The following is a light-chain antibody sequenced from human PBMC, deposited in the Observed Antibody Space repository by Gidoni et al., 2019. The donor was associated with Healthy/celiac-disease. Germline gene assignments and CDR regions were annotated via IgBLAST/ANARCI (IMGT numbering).Light chain of an antibody. Sequence: EIVLTQSPATLSLSPGERATLSCRASQSVTSYLAWYQQKPGQAPRLLIYDASNMATGIPARFSGSGSGTDFNLNISSLEPEDFAVYYCQQRSNWPPITFGQGTRLEIK. J-gene: IGKJ5*01. CDR2: DAS. CDR3: QQRSNWPPIT. V-gene: IGKV3-11*01. CDR1: QSVTSY.